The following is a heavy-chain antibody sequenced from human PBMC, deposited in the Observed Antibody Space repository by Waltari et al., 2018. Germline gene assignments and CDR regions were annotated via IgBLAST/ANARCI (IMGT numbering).Heavy chain of an antibody. J-gene: IGHJ4*02. Sequence: QLVESGGGLVKLGGSMRLSCSASGFAFSPYQLNWFRQAPGKGLEWVSSISSSSTYIYYADSVKGRFTVSRDNAKNALFLQMSSLRVEDTAVYYCASVDSSAFSRSFDYWGLGTLVTVSS. D-gene: IGHD3-22*01. V-gene: IGHV3-21*02. CDR3: ASVDSSAFSRSFDY. CDR1: GFAFSPYQ. CDR2: ISSSSTYI.